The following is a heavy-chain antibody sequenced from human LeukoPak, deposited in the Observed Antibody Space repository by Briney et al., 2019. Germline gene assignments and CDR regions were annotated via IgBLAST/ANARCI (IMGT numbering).Heavy chain of an antibody. V-gene: IGHV3-74*01. D-gene: IGHD5-18*01. CDR2: INTGGTIR. CDR3: TRRDTYGYYFDY. CDR1: GFPFSSYA. Sequence: GGSLRLSCGASGFPFSSYAMTWVRQAPGKGLVLVSRINTGGTIRTYADSVKGRFTISRDNAKNTLSLQMNSLRAEDTAVYFCTRRDTYGYYFDYGGQGTLVTVSP. J-gene: IGHJ4*02.